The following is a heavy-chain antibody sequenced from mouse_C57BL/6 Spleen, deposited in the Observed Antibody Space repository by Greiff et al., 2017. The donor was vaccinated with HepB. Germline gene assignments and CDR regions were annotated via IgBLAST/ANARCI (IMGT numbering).Heavy chain of an antibody. CDR3: ARAGYYDSFAY. V-gene: IGHV3-1*01. CDR2: ISYSGST. CDR1: GYSITSGYD. D-gene: IGHD2-4*01. Sequence: EVKLVESGPGMVKPSQSLSLTCTVTGYSITSGYDWHWIRHFPGNKLEWMGYISYSGSTNYNPSLKSRISITHDTSKNHFFLKLNSVTTEDTATYYCARAGYYDSFAYWGQGTLVTVSA. J-gene: IGHJ3*01.